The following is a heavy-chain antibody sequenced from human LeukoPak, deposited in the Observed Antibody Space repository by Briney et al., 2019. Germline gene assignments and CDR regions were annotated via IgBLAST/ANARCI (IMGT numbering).Heavy chain of an antibody. CDR2: INSDGSST. V-gene: IGHV3-74*01. D-gene: IGHD2-15*01. CDR1: GFTFSSYW. Sequence: GGSLRLSRAASGFTFSSYWMHWVRQAPGKGLVWVSRINSDGSSTSYADSVKGRFTISRDNAKNTLYLQMNSLRAEDTAVYYCARDLDIVVVVAATPVVWGQGTLVTVSS. CDR3: ARDLDIVVVVAATPVV. J-gene: IGHJ4*02.